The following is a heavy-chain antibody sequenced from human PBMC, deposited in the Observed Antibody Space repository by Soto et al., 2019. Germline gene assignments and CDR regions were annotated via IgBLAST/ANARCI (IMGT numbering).Heavy chain of an antibody. D-gene: IGHD5-18*01. Sequence: GGSLRLSCAASGFTFSSYGMHWVRQAPGKGLEWVAVISHDGSNKYFADSVKGRFTISRDNSQNTLYLQMNSLRAEDTAVYYCAALDTAMVKTAGYWGQGTLVTVSS. CDR1: GFTFSSYG. CDR3: AALDTAMVKTAGY. J-gene: IGHJ4*02. V-gene: IGHV3-30*03. CDR2: ISHDGSNK.